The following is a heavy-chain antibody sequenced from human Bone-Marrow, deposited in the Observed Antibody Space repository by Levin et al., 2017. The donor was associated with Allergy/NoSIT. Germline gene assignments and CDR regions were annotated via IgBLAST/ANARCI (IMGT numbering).Heavy chain of an antibody. Sequence: GESLKISCKGSGSTFTNYWIAWVRQIPGKGLEWMGSFYPGDSETRDNPSFQGQVTISADKSITTAYLQWGTLKASDTAIYYCARHGGFCSGGSCYGGNYYYDMDVWGQGTTVIVS. CDR2: FYPGDSET. CDR1: GSTFTNYW. J-gene: IGHJ6*02. CDR3: ARHGGFCSGGSCYGGNYYYDMDV. D-gene: IGHD2-15*01. V-gene: IGHV5-51*01.